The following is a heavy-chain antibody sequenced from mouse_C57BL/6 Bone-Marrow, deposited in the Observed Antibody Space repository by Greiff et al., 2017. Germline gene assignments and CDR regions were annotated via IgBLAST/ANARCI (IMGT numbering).Heavy chain of an antibody. D-gene: IGHD1-1*01. CDR2: ISTGSSTI. J-gene: IGHJ1*03. V-gene: IGHV5-17*01. CDR3: ATLYYYGSSRYWYFDV. CDR1: GFTFSDYG. Sequence: EVHLVEPGGGLVKPGGSLKLSCTASGFTFSDYGMHWVRQAPEQGLEWVAYISTGSSTIYYADTVKGRFTLSRDNAKNTLFLQLTSLRSEGTAMYYCATLYYYGSSRYWYFDVWGTGTTVTVSS.